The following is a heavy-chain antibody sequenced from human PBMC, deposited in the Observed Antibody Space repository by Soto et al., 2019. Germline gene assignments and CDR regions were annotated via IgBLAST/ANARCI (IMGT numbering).Heavy chain of an antibody. CDR1: GDTISTGGYT. V-gene: IGHV4-30-2*01. Sequence: SETLSLTCDVSGDTISTGGYTWAWIRQPPGKALEWIGHTYHSGNPYYNPSLKSRVIISVDRSKNQFSLKLSSVTAADTAVYYCARAPRGNYGYPSYFDYWGQGTLVTVSS. CDR3: ARAPRGNYGYPSYFDY. CDR2: TYHSGNP. J-gene: IGHJ4*02. D-gene: IGHD3-10*01.